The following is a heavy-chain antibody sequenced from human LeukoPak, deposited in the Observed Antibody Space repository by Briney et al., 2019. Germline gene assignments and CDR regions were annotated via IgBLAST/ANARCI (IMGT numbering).Heavy chain of an antibody. D-gene: IGHD1-20*01. Sequence: ASVKVSCKASGYRFSSNGISWVRQAPGQGLEWVGWVSTYYSDTNYAPKFQGRVTMTKDTSTSTVYMELRSLRTDDTAVYYCALDNWNEFDPWGQGTLVTVSS. CDR1: GYRFSSNG. J-gene: IGHJ5*02. V-gene: IGHV1-18*01. CDR2: VSTYYSDT. CDR3: ALDNWNEFDP.